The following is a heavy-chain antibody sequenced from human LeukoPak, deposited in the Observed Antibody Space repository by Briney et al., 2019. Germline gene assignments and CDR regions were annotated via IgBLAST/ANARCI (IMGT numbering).Heavy chain of an antibody. CDR1: IGSIILSNYY. D-gene: IGHD3-16*02. CDR2: VFYSGCT. J-gene: IGHJ3*02. V-gene: IGHV4-39*01. CDR3: ARQMGYYDYVWESYRLDAFDI. Sequence: PSETLSLTCIVSIGSIILSNYYWAWIRQPPGEGLEWIGCVFYSGCTYFNQSVESRFTISADTSKNQFSLKLTSVTAADTAVFYCARQMGYYDYVWESYRLDAFDIWGQGTVVTVSS.